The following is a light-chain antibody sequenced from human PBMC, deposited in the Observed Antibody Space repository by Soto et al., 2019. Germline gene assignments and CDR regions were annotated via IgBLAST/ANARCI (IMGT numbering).Light chain of an antibody. J-gene: IGLJ1*01. V-gene: IGLV2-14*01. CDR1: SSDVGGYNY. Sequence: VLTQPASVSGSPGQSITISCTGTSSDVGGYNYVSWYQHHPGKAPKLMIYEVNNRPSGVSNRFSGSKSGNTASLTISGLQAEDEADYYCSSYTSRTTLNVFGSGTKATVL. CDR3: SSYTSRTTLNV. CDR2: EVN.